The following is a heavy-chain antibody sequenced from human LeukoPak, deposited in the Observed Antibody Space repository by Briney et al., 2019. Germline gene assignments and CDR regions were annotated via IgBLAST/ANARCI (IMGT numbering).Heavy chain of an antibody. J-gene: IGHJ6*03. CDR1: GGSISSGDYY. CDR3: ARGQYYYYYMDV. CDR2: MYNSGST. Sequence: SETLSLTCTVSGGSISSGDYYWSWIRQPPGKGLEWIGYMYNSGSTYYNPSLKSRVTISVDTSKNQFSLKLSSVTAADTAVYYCARGQYYYYYMDVWGKGTTVTVSS. V-gene: IGHV4-30-4*08.